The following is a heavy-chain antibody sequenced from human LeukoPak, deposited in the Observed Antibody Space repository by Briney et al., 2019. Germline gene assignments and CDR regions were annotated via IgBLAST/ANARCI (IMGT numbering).Heavy chain of an antibody. D-gene: IGHD2-2*01. V-gene: IGHV3-33*01. CDR2: IWYDGSNI. CDR1: GFTFSDYG. Sequence: GRSLRLSCAASGFTFSDYGMHWVRQAPGKGLEWVAVIWYDGSNIYYADSVKGRFTISRDNSRNTLYLQMNSLRAEDTAGYYCASSYCSSTSCYAGGYYYYYGMDVWGQGTTVTVSS. CDR3: ASSYCSSTSCYAGGYYYYYGMDV. J-gene: IGHJ6*02.